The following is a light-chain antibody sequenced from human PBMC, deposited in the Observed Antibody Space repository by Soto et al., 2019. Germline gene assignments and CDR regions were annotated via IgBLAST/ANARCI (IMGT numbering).Light chain of an antibody. CDR3: TSYASSSTYL. Sequence: QSALTQPAFVSASPGQSITISCTGTSNNVGGYNHVSGYQQHPGKAPKLMIYEVSNRPSGVSVRFSASKSGNTASLTISGLQAEDEADYYCTSYASSSTYLFGSGTKVIVL. J-gene: IGLJ1*01. V-gene: IGLV2-14*01. CDR2: EVS. CDR1: SNNVGGYNH.